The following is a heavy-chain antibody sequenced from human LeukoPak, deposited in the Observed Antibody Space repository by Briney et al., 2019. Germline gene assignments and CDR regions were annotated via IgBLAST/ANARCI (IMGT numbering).Heavy chain of an antibody. Sequence: SETLSLTCTVSGGSTRSHCWSWVRQPPGKGLEWIGYIYTSGSTNYNPSLKSRVTISVDTPKNQFSLKLSSVTAADTAVYYCARLNPVYDFWSGYPSYFDYWGQGTLVTVSS. CDR2: IYTSGST. D-gene: IGHD3-3*01. CDR3: ARLNPVYDFWSGYPSYFDY. V-gene: IGHV4-4*08. J-gene: IGHJ4*02. CDR1: GGSTRSHC.